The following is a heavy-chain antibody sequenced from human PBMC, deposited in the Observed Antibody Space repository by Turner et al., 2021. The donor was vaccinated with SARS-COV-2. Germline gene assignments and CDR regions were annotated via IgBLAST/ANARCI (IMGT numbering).Heavy chain of an antibody. J-gene: IGHJ5*02. CDR1: GFTVRSNY. CDR2: IYSGDST. D-gene: IGHD1-1*01. Sequence: EVPLVVSGGGLVQPGGSLRLSCAASGFTVRSNYMRWVRQAGGKGLWWVSVIYSGDSTFYADSVKGRFTISRDSSKNSLYLQMNSLRTEDTAVYYCARDLNGGRGPWGQGTLVTVSS. CDR3: ARDLNGGRGP. V-gene: IGHV3-66*02.